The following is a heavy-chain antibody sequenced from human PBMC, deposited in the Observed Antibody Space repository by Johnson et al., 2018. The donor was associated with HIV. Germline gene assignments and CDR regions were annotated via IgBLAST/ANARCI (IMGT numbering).Heavy chain of an antibody. CDR1: GFTFSTFW. CDR3: AREGRLGSYLGGVAFDI. V-gene: IGHV3-7*01. J-gene: IGHJ3*02. D-gene: IGHD1-26*01. CDR2: IKQDGSDK. Sequence: VQLVESGGGLVQPGGSLRLSCAASGFTFSTFWMSWVRQAPGKGLAWVAIIKQDGSDKNYVDSVKGRFTISRDNAKNSLYLQMNSLRAEDTAVYYCAREGRLGSYLGGVAFDIWGQGTMVTVSS.